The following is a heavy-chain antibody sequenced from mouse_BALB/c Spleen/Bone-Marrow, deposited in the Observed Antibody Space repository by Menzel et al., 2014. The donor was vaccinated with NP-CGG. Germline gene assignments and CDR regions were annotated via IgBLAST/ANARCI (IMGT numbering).Heavy chain of an antibody. V-gene: IGHV5-9-3*01. CDR1: GFTFSGYA. CDR3: ARPDPWFAY. J-gene: IGHJ3*01. Sequence: EVQVVESGRGLVKPGGSLKLSCAASGFTFSGYAMSWVRQSPEKRLEWVATISSGGSYIHYPDSVKGRFTISRDNAKNTLYLQMSSLRSEDTAIYYCARPDPWFAYWGQGTLVTVSA. CDR2: ISSGGSYI.